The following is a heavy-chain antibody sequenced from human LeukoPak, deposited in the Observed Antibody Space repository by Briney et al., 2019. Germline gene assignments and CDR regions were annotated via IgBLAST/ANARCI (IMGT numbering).Heavy chain of an antibody. J-gene: IGHJ6*03. CDR1: GYTFTGYY. Sequence: ASVKVSCKASGYTFTGYYMHWVRRAPGQGLEWMGWINPNSGGTNYAQKFQGRVTMTRDTSISTAYMELSRLRSDDTAVYYCARVPSKYCSSTSCYMSMDVWGKGTTVTVSS. V-gene: IGHV1-2*02. D-gene: IGHD2-2*02. CDR2: INPNSGGT. CDR3: ARVPSKYCSSTSCYMSMDV.